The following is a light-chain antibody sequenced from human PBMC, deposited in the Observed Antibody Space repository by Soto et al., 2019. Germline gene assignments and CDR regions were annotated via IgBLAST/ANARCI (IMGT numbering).Light chain of an antibody. CDR3: CSYAGSYTF. Sequence: QSVLTQPRSVSGSPGQSVTISCTGTSSDVGGYNYVSWYQQHPGKAPKLMIYDASKRPSGVPDRFSGSKSGNTASLTISGLQAEDEADYYCCSYAGSYTFFGTGTKVTVL. CDR2: DAS. CDR1: SSDVGGYNY. V-gene: IGLV2-11*01. J-gene: IGLJ1*01.